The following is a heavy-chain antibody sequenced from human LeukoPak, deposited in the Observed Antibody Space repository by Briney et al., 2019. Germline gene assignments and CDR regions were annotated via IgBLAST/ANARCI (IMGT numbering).Heavy chain of an antibody. D-gene: IGHD5-18*01. V-gene: IGHV3-23*01. Sequence: PGGSLRLPCAASGFIFSNYAMSWVRQAPGKGLEWVSAISGSGGSTYYADSVKGRSTISRDNSKNTLYLQMNSLRAEDTAVYYCAKRTWIQLWLQDYWGQGTLVTVSS. CDR3: AKRTWIQLWLQDY. CDR2: ISGSGGST. CDR1: GFIFSNYA. J-gene: IGHJ4*02.